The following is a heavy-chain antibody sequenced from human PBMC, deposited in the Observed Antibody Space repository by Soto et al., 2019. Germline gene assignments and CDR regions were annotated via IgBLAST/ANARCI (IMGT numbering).Heavy chain of an antibody. Sequence: GGSLRLSCAASGFTFSSYAMHWVRQAPGKGLEWVAVISYDGSNKYYADSVKGRFTISRDNSKNTLYLQMNSLRAEDTAVYYCARDLDYSHFDYWGQGTLVTVSS. CDR1: GFTFSSYA. D-gene: IGHD3-16*01. CDR2: ISYDGSNK. V-gene: IGHV3-30-3*01. J-gene: IGHJ4*02. CDR3: ARDLDYSHFDY.